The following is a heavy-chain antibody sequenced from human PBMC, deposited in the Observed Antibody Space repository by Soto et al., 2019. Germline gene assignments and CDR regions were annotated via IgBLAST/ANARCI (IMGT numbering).Heavy chain of an antibody. V-gene: IGHV1-18*01. D-gene: IGHD3-22*01. CDR2: ISVYNGNT. Sequence: QVKLVQSGTEVKKPGASIKVSCKASGYSFATSGMTWVRQAPGQGLEWMGWISVYNGNTNYDQKLQVRVTMTTDTSTNTAFLEVRNLRSDDTAVYYCARAGQYYDASGYADWGQGTLVTVS. CDR1: GYSFATSG. CDR3: ARAGQYYDASGYAD. J-gene: IGHJ4*02.